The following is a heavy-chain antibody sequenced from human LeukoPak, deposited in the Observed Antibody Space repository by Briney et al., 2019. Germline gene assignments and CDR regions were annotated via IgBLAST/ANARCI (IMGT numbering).Heavy chain of an antibody. J-gene: IGHJ4*02. Sequence: ASVKVSCKASGGTFSRYAISWVRQAPGQGLEWMGIINPSGGSTSYAQKFQGRVTMTRDTSTSTVYMELSSLRSEDTAIYYCARAARYYYDSSGPKGYWGQGTLVTVSS. CDR1: GGTFSRYA. CDR3: ARAARYYYDSSGPKGY. V-gene: IGHV1-46*01. CDR2: INPSGGST. D-gene: IGHD3-22*01.